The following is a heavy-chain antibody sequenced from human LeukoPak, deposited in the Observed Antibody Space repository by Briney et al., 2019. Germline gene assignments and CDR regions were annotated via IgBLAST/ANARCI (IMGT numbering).Heavy chain of an antibody. CDR3: ARVYYFDSSGDY. J-gene: IGHJ4*02. CDR2: IYSGGST. V-gene: IGHV3-53*01. CDR1: GFTVSSNY. D-gene: IGHD3-22*01. Sequence: GGSLRLSCAASGFTVSSNYMSWVRQAPGKGLEWVSVIYSGGSTYYADSVKGRFTISRDNSKNTLYLQMNSLRAEDTAVYYCARVYYFDSSGDYWGQGTLVTVSS.